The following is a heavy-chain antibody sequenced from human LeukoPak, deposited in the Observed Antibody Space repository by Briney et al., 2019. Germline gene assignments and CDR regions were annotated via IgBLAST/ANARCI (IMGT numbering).Heavy chain of an antibody. Sequence: PSETLSLTCTVSGYSISSGYYWGWIRPPPGKGLEWIGSIYHSGSTYYNPSLKSRVTISVDTSKNQFSLKLSSVTAADTAVYYCARHNSYYDSSGYSYFDYWGQGTLVTVSS. CDR2: IYHSGST. D-gene: IGHD3-22*01. J-gene: IGHJ4*02. CDR1: GYSISSGYY. V-gene: IGHV4-38-2*02. CDR3: ARHNSYYDSSGYSYFDY.